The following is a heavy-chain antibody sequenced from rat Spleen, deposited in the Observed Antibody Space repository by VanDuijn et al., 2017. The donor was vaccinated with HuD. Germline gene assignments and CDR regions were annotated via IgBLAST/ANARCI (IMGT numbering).Heavy chain of an antibody. D-gene: IGHD4-3*01. CDR2: ISPSGGTT. CDR1: GFTFSNYG. J-gene: IGHJ4*01. V-gene: IGHV5-25*01. Sequence: EVQLVESGGGLVQPGRSMKLSCVASGFTFSNYGMAWVRPAPTKGLEWVASISPSGGTTYYRDSVKGRFTISRDNAKSTLSLQMDSLRSEDTAIYYCARHNSGYGVMDAWGQGASVTVSS. CDR3: ARHNSGYGVMDA.